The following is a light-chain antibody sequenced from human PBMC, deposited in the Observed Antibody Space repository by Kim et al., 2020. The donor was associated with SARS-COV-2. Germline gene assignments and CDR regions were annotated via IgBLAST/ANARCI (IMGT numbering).Light chain of an antibody. J-gene: IGKJ5*01. CDR2: AAS. CDR1: QSITTY. V-gene: IGKV1-39*01. CDR3: QHSYSTPIT. Sequence: SVGDRVTITCRASQSITTYLNWYQQKPGKAPKLLIYAASSLQSGVPSRFSGSGSGTDFTLTISSLQPEDSATYYCQHSYSTPITFGQGTRLEIK.